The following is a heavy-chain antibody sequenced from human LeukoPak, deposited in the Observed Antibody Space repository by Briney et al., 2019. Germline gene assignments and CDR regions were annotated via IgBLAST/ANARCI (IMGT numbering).Heavy chain of an antibody. CDR2: INPSDGST. CDR3: ARANVGRTWGVGDY. CDR1: GYTFRSYY. V-gene: IGHV1-46*01. D-gene: IGHD3-16*01. J-gene: IGHJ4*02. Sequence: ASVKVSCKASGYTFRSYYMHWVRQAPGQGLEWMGIINPSDGSTKYAQKFQGRLILTRDTSTNTVNMDLSSLRSEDTAIYYCARANVGRTWGVGDYWGQGTLVTVSS.